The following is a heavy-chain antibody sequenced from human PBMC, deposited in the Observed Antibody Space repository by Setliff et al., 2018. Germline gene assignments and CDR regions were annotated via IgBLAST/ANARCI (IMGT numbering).Heavy chain of an antibody. J-gene: IGHJ6*02. V-gene: IGHV4-39*07. CDR3: ARDEGSSYFYGMDV. CDR2: IYYSGST. D-gene: IGHD6-13*01. CDR1: GGSISSSSYY. Sequence: PSETLSLTCTVSGGSISSSSYYWGWIRQPPGKGLEWIGSIYYSGSTNYNPSLKSRVTISLDTSRNQVSLKLSSVTAADTAVYYCARDEGSSYFYGMDVWGQGTTVTVSS.